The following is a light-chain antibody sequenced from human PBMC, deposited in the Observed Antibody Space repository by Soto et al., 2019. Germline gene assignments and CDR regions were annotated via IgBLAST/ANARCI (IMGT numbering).Light chain of an antibody. CDR2: GAS. Sequence: EIVFTQSPGTLSLSPGERATLSCRASQSVNSRLAWYQHKPGQAPRLLISGASSRATGIPDRFSGSGSATDFTLTISRLEPEDFALYYCQHYGRAPITFGQGTRLE. V-gene: IGKV3-20*01. CDR1: QSVNSR. CDR3: QHYGRAPIT. J-gene: IGKJ5*01.